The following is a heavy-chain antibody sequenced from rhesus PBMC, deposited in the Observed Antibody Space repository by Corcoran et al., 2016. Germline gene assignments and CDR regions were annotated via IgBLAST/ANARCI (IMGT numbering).Heavy chain of an antibody. Sequence: EVQLVQSGAEVKRPGESLKISCKTSGYSFTSYLISWVRRMPGKGLEWMGAIDPSDSDTRYSPSFQGQVTISADKSISTAYLQWSSLKASDTATYYCAKYYGSSLVNRFDVWGPGVLVTVSS. CDR3: AKYYGSSLVNRFDV. D-gene: IGHD4-29*01. CDR2: IDPSDSDT. V-gene: IGHV5-20*02. CDR1: GYSFTSYL. J-gene: IGHJ5-1*01.